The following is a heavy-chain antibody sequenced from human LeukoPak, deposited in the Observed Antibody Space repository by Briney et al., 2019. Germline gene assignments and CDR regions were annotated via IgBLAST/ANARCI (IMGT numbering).Heavy chain of an antibody. J-gene: IGHJ4*02. V-gene: IGHV4-59*01. CDR1: GGSISTYY. CDR3: ARAPTAMVTNFDY. D-gene: IGHD5-18*01. CDR2: VYYTGRT. Sequence: PSETLSLTCTVSGGSISTYYWSWIRQPPGKGLEWIGYVYYTGRTIYNPSLKSRVTFSVDMSRNQFSLKLSSVTAADTAVYYCARAPTAMVTNFDYWGQGTLVTVSS.